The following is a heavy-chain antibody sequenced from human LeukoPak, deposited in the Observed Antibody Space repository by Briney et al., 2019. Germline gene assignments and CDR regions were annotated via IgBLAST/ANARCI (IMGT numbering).Heavy chain of an antibody. CDR3: ARDLVLGSGSYGH. V-gene: IGHV3-74*01. CDR1: GFTFSSYS. CDR2: IDEYGRAT. D-gene: IGHD3-10*01. Sequence: GGSLRLSCAASGFTFSSYSMNWVRQAPGKGLEWVSRIDEYGRATFYADSVKGRFTISRDLAKSTLYLQMHSLRAEDTAVYFCARDLVLGSGSYGHWGQGTLVTVSA. J-gene: IGHJ4*02.